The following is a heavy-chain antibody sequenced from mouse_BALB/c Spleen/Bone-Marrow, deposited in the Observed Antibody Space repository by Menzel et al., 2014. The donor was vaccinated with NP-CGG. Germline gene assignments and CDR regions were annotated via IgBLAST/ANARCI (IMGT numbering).Heavy chain of an antibody. Sequence: VQLQQPGPELVKPGASVKISCKASGYTFTDYNIHWVKQSHGRSLEWIGYIFPYNVGTDYNQKFKSKATLTADKSSSTAYMQLSSLTSEDSAVYYCARWGQLGLRKAWFAYWGQGTLVTVSA. J-gene: IGHJ3*01. V-gene: IGHV1S29*02. CDR1: GYTFTDYN. D-gene: IGHD3-1*01. CDR2: IFPYNVGT. CDR3: ARWGQLGLRKAWFAY.